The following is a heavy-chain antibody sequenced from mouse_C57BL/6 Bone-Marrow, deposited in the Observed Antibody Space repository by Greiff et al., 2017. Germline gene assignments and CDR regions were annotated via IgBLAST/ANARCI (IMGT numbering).Heavy chain of an antibody. J-gene: IGHJ3*01. V-gene: IGHV1-62-2*01. Sequence: VQLQQSGAELVKPGASVKLSCKASGYTFTGYTIHWVKQRSGQGLEWIGWFYPGGGSIKYNEKFKDKATLTADKSSSTVYMELSRWTAEDSAVYFCARHEEHYYYGSSGFAYWGQGTMVTVSA. D-gene: IGHD1-1*01. CDR1: GYTFTGYT. CDR2: FYPGGGSI. CDR3: ARHEEHYYYGSSGFAY.